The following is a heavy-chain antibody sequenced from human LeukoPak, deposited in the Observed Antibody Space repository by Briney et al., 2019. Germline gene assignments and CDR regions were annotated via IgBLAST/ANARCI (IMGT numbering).Heavy chain of an antibody. J-gene: IGHJ5*02. Sequence: SETLSLTCAVYGGSFSGYYWSWIRQLPGKGLEWIGEINHSGSTNYNPSLKSRVTISVDTSKNQFSLKLSSVTAADTAVYYCARGSDIPKPNWFDPWGQGTLVTVSS. D-gene: IGHD3-9*01. CDR3: ARGSDIPKPNWFDP. V-gene: IGHV4-34*01. CDR2: INHSGST. CDR1: GGSFSGYY.